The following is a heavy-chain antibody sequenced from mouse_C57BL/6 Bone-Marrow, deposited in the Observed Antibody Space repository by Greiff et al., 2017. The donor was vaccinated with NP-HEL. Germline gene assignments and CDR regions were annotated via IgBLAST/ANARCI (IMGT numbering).Heavy chain of an antibody. CDR1: GYTFTDYE. Sequence: QVQLQQSGAELVRPGASVTLSCKASGYTFTDYELHWVKQTPVHGLEWIGAIDPETGGTAYNQKFKGKAILTADKSSSTAYMELRSLTSEDSAVYYCTRPYYYGSSYHFDYWGQGTTLTVSS. D-gene: IGHD1-1*01. CDR3: TRPYYYGSSYHFDY. V-gene: IGHV1-15*01. J-gene: IGHJ2*01. CDR2: IDPETGGT.